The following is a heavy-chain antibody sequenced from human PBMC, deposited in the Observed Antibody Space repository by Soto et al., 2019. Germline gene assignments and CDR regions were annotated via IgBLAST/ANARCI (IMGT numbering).Heavy chain of an antibody. CDR1: GFTFSRYW. J-gene: IGHJ4*02. D-gene: IGHD7-27*01. V-gene: IGHV3-74*03. CDR2: INLDGSAT. CDR3: ARENGELDY. Sequence: EVQLVESGGGLVQPGGSLRLSCAASGFTFSRYWMHWVRQAPGKGLVWVSRINLDGSATTYADSVKGLFTISRDNARDTLYLPMNSLRAEDSAVYYCARENGELDYGGQGSLVTVSS.